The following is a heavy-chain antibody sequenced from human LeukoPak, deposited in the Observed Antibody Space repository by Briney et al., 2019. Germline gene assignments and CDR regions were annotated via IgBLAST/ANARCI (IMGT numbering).Heavy chain of an antibody. CDR3: ARQGVATAIDY. Sequence: SETLSLTCTVSGGSISNYYWSWIRQPAGKGLEWIGRISASGNTNYDPSLKSRVTMSVDASMNLFALKLSSVTAADTAVYYCARQGVATAIDYWGQGTLVTVSS. V-gene: IGHV4-4*07. D-gene: IGHD2-21*02. CDR1: GGSISNYY. CDR2: ISASGNT. J-gene: IGHJ4*02.